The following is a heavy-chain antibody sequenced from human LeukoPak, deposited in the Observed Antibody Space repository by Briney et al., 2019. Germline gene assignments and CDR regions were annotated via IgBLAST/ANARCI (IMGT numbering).Heavy chain of an antibody. Sequence: GGSLRLSCAASGFTFSSYSMNWVRQAPGKGLEWVSYISSSSSTIYYADSVKGRFTISRDNAKNSLYLQMNSLRAEDTAVYYCASLGYSYGKGVLDYWGQGTLVTVSS. CDR3: ASLGYSYGKGVLDY. V-gene: IGHV3-48*01. J-gene: IGHJ4*02. CDR1: GFTFSSYS. CDR2: ISSSSSTI. D-gene: IGHD5-18*01.